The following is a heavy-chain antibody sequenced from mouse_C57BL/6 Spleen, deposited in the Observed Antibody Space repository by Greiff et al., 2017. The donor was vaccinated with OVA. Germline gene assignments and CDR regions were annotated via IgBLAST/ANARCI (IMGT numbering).Heavy chain of an antibody. V-gene: IGHV1-19*01. CDR1: GYTFTDYY. D-gene: IGHD1-1*01. CDR3: ARRITTVVEDY. Sequence: VQLQQSGPVLVKPGASVKMSCKASGYTFTDYYMNWVKQSHGKSLEWIGVINPYNGGTSYNQKFKGKATLTVDKSSSTAYMELNSLTSEDSAVYYCARRITTVVEDYWGQGTTLTVSS. J-gene: IGHJ2*01. CDR2: INPYNGGT.